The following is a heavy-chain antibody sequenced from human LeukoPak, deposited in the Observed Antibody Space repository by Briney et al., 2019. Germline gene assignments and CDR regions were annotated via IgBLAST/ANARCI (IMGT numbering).Heavy chain of an antibody. Sequence: SETLSLTCTVSGGSISSYYWSWIRQPPGKGLEWIGYIYYSGSTNYNPSLKSRVTISVDTSKNQFSLKLSSVTAADTVVYYYARARGYYDSSGYYPGAFDIWGQGTMVTVSS. J-gene: IGHJ3*02. CDR2: IYYSGST. D-gene: IGHD3-22*01. CDR1: GGSISSYY. V-gene: IGHV4-59*01. CDR3: ARARGYYDSSGYYPGAFDI.